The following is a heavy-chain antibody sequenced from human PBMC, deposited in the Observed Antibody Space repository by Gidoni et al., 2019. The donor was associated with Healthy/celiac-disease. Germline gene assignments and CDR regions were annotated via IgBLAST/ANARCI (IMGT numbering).Heavy chain of an antibody. CDR1: GFTFSSYA. CDR3: AKDRFPIVGATNYFDY. V-gene: IGHV3-23*01. CDR2: ISGSGGST. Sequence: EVQLLESGGGLVQPGGSLRLSCAASGFTFSSYAMSWVRQAPGKGLEWVSAISGSGGSTYYADSVKGRFTISRDNSKNTLYLQMNSLRAEDTAVYYCAKDRFPIVGATNYFDYWGQGTLVTVSS. J-gene: IGHJ4*02. D-gene: IGHD1-26*01.